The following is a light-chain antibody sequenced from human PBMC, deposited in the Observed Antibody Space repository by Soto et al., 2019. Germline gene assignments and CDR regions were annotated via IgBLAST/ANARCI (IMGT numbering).Light chain of an antibody. CDR1: QGISSY. CDR2: TAS. Sequence: DIQLTQSPSFLSASVRDRVTITCRASQGISSYLAWYQQKPGKAPNLLIYTASTLQSGVPSRFSGSGSGTEFTLTISSLQPEDFATYYCQQLNGYPLTFGGGTKVEIK. V-gene: IGKV1-9*01. J-gene: IGKJ4*01. CDR3: QQLNGYPLT.